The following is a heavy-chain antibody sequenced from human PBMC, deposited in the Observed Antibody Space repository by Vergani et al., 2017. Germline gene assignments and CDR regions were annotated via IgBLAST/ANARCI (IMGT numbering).Heavy chain of an antibody. V-gene: IGHV1-8*01. CDR2: MSPNSGKT. CDR3: ARGRVQSWRLSYYYDMGV. Sequence: QVQLVQSGAEVKKPGASVKVSCKASGYTFTSYDINWVRQATGQGLEWMGWMSPNSGKTGYAQKFQGRVTFTRNTSISTAYMEVSSLRSEDTAVYYCARGRVQSWRLSYYYDMGVWGKGTTVTVSS. CDR1: GYTFTSYD. J-gene: IGHJ6*03. D-gene: IGHD1-1*01.